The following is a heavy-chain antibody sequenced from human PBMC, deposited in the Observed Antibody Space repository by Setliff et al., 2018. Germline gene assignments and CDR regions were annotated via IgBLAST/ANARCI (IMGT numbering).Heavy chain of an antibody. CDR3: ARDRGGGLYDY. J-gene: IGHJ4*02. D-gene: IGHD3-16*01. CDR2: IKQDGSEK. Sequence: HGGSLRLSCAGSGFSFSIFWMSWVRQAPGKGLEWVATIKQDGSEKFYVDSVKGRFTISRDNAKNSLYLQMDSLRVEDTAMYFCARDRGGGLYDYWGRGTLVTVSS. CDR1: GFSFSIFW. V-gene: IGHV3-7*01.